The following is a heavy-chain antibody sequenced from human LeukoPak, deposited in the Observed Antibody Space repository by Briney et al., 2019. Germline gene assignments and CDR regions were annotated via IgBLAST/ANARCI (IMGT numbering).Heavy chain of an antibody. CDR3: ARTLERRLGWFDP. Sequence: ASVKVSCKASGYTFTGYYMHWVRQAPGQGLEWMGWINPNSGGTNYAQKFQGRVTMTRDTSISTAYMELSRLRSDDTAVYYCARTLERRLGWFDPWGQGTLVTVSS. V-gene: IGHV1-2*02. CDR2: INPNSGGT. J-gene: IGHJ5*02. D-gene: IGHD1-1*01. CDR1: GYTFTGYY.